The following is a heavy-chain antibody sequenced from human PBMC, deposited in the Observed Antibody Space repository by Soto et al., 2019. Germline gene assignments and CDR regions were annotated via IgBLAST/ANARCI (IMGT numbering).Heavy chain of an antibody. CDR1: GYTFTAYQ. CDR2: VNPKTGDT. V-gene: IGHV1-2*04. Sequence: QVHLVQSGAEVKNLGASVKVSCKASGYTFTAYQMHWVRQAPGQGLEWVGWVNPKTGDTNYAQRFQGWVSMTRDTSISTAYMELRRLRSDDTAVYFCARGHTWTGDVVYYYAMDVWGQGTTVTVAS. D-gene: IGHD2-21*02. CDR3: ARGHTWTGDVVYYYAMDV. J-gene: IGHJ6*02.